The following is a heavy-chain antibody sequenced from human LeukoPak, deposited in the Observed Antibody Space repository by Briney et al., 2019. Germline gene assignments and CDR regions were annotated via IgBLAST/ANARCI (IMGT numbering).Heavy chain of an antibody. Sequence: GGSLRLSCAASGFTFSSYGMHWVRQAPGKGLEWVAFIRYDGSNKYYADPVKGRFTISRDNSKNTLYLQMNSLRAEDTAVYYCAKDLEYYYGSGPDYWGQGTLVTVSS. V-gene: IGHV3-30*02. CDR3: AKDLEYYYGSGPDY. CDR1: GFTFSSYG. J-gene: IGHJ4*02. CDR2: IRYDGSNK. D-gene: IGHD3-10*01.